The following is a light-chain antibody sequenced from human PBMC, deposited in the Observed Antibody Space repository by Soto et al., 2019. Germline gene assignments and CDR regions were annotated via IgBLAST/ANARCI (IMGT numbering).Light chain of an antibody. V-gene: IGKV2-28*01. Sequence: DSVMTQSPLSLPVTPGEPASISCRSSQSLLHSNGYNYLDWYLQKPGQSPQLLISLGSNRASGVPDRVSGSGSGADFTLKISRVEAEDVGVYYCLQALQTPWRVGQGPKGEIK. CDR2: LGS. CDR3: LQALQTPWR. J-gene: IGKJ1*01. CDR1: QSLLHSNGYNY.